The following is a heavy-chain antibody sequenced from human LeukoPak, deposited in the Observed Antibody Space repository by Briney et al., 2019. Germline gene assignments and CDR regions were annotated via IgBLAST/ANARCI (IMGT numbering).Heavy chain of an antibody. V-gene: IGHV3-7*03. CDR2: IKDDGNDT. CDR1: GFSFSSYW. J-gene: IGHJ4*02. CDR3: AKDAGMVAGGSQVFGY. Sequence: GGSLRLSCAASGFSFSSYWMNWVRQAPGKGLEWVANIKDDGNDTNYADSVKGRFTISRDNAKSSVYLQMNSLRAEDTAVYYCAKDAGMVAGGSQVFGYGGWGMLVTV. D-gene: IGHD2-15*01.